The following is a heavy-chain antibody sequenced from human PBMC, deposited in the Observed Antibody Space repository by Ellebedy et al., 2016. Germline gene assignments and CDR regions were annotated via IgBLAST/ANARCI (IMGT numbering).Heavy chain of an antibody. CDR2: IIPILGIA. D-gene: IGHD2-8*01. CDR1: GYTFTNYG. J-gene: IGHJ3*02. CDR3: ARAGVSVFDI. V-gene: IGHV1-69*10. Sequence: ASVKVSCKASGYTFTNYGISWVRQAPGQGLEWMGGIIPILGIANYAQKFQGRVTITADKSTSTAHMELSSLRSEDTAVYYCARAGVSVFDIWGQGTVVTVSS.